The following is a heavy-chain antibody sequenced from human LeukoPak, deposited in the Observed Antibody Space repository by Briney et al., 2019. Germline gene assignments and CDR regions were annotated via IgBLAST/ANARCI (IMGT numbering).Heavy chain of an antibody. Sequence: AGGSLRLSCAASGFTFSNYNMNWVRQAPGKGLEWVSYISGSSSSKYYADSVKGRFTISRDNAKNSLFLQMNSLRAEDTALYYCARSGNYYLDYWGQGTLVTVSS. CDR1: GFTFSNYN. D-gene: IGHD1-26*01. CDR3: ARSGNYYLDY. CDR2: ISGSSSSK. J-gene: IGHJ4*02. V-gene: IGHV3-48*04.